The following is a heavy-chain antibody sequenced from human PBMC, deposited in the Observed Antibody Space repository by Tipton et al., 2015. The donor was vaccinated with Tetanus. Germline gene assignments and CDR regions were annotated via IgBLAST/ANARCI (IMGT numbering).Heavy chain of an antibody. V-gene: IGHV1-2*02. CDR2: INPNSGGT. CDR1: GGTFSSYA. Sequence: QSGAEVKKPGSSVKVSCKASGGTFSSYAISWVRQAPGQGLEWMGWINPNSGGTNYAQKFQGRVTMTRDTSISTAYMEPSRLRSDDTAVYYCATSIAVAANWFDPWGQGTLVTVSS. CDR3: ATSIAVAANWFDP. J-gene: IGHJ5*02. D-gene: IGHD6-19*01.